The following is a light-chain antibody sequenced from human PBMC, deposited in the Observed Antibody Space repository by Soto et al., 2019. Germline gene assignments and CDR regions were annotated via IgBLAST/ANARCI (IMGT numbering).Light chain of an antibody. Sequence: MTQSPSSLSASVGDRVTITCRASQSISSNLAWYQQKPGQAPRLLMFRTSSRATGSPARFSGSGSGTEFNLTISSLQSEDFGVYYCQQYNNWPRATFGGGTKVDI. CDR1: QSISSN. CDR2: RTS. CDR3: QQYNNWPRAT. J-gene: IGKJ4*01. V-gene: IGKV3-15*01.